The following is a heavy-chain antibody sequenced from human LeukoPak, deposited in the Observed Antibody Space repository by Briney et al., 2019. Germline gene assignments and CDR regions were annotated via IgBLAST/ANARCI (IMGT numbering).Heavy chain of an antibody. D-gene: IGHD6-19*01. CDR3: ASPLDSSGWYFDY. Sequence: ASVKVSCKDPGYTPTELSMYWVRQAPGKGLEWMGGFDPEDGETIYAQKFQGRVTMTEDTSTDTAYMELSSLRSEDTAVYYCASPLDSSGWYFDYWGQGTLVTVSS. CDR2: FDPEDGET. J-gene: IGHJ4*02. V-gene: IGHV1-24*01. CDR1: GYTPTELS.